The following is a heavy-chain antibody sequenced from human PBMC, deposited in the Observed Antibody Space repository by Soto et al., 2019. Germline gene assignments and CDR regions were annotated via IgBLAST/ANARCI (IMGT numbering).Heavy chain of an antibody. V-gene: IGHV1-8*02. J-gene: IGHJ6*03. CDR3: ARGGPFGDFWSGYYNAYSYLAF. D-gene: IGHD3-3*01. Sequence: ASVKVSCKASGYIFNTYGIAWVRQATGQGLEWMGWMNPNSGNTGYAQKFQGRVTMTRNTSISTAYMELSSLRSEAPAVYYCARGGPFGDFWSGYYNAYSYLAFRRNRSTVPVSS. CDR1: GYIFNTYG. CDR2: MNPNSGNT.